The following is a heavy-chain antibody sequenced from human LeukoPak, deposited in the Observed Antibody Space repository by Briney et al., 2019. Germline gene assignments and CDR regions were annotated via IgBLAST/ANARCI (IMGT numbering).Heavy chain of an antibody. D-gene: IGHD2-2*01. Sequence: ASVKVSCKASGYTFTAYYMHWVRQAPGQGLEWMGWINPNSGGTNYAQKLQGRVTMTTDTSTSTAYMELRSLRSDDTAVYYCARDRGYCSSTSCMGGYWGQGTLVTVSS. CDR1: GYTFTAYY. CDR2: INPNSGGT. V-gene: IGHV1-2*02. CDR3: ARDRGYCSSTSCMGGY. J-gene: IGHJ4*02.